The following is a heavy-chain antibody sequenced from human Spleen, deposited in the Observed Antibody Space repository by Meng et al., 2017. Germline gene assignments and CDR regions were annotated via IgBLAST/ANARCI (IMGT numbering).Heavy chain of an antibody. J-gene: IGHJ4*02. V-gene: IGHV4-38-2*02. Sequence: GSLRLSCTVSGYSISSGYYWGWIRQPPGKGLEWIGYIYSTGSSNYNPSLEGRVTISEDTSKNQFSLKLSSVTAADTAVYYCARTNWGYYFDYWGQGTLVTVSS. CDR2: IYSTGSS. D-gene: IGHD7-27*01. CDR1: GYSISSGYY. CDR3: ARTNWGYYFDY.